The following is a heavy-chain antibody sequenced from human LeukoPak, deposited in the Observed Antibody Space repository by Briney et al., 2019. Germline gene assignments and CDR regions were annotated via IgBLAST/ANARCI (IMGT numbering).Heavy chain of an antibody. D-gene: IGHD3-3*01. J-gene: IGHJ4*02. CDR1: GYTFTSYG. CDR2: ISAYNGNT. Sequence: ASVKVSCKASGYTFTSYGISWVRQAPGQGLEWMGWISAYNGNTNYAQKLQGRVTMTTDTSTSTAYMELRSLRSDDTAVYCCARDPPGRAFADFWSGYYPFDYWGQGTLVTVSS. CDR3: ARDPPGRAFADFWSGYYPFDY. V-gene: IGHV1-18*01.